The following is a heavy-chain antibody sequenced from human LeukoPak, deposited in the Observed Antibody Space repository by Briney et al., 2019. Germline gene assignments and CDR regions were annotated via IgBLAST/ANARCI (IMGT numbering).Heavy chain of an antibody. J-gene: IGHJ5*02. Sequence: SETLSLTCAVYGGSFSGYYWSWIRQPPGKGLEWIGEINHSGSTNYNPSLKSRVTISVDTSKNQFSLKLSSVTAADTAVYYCARTFRLDSQLAWFDPWGQGTLVTVSS. V-gene: IGHV4-34*01. D-gene: IGHD1-1*01. CDR3: ARTFRLDSQLAWFDP. CDR2: INHSGST. CDR1: GGSFSGYY.